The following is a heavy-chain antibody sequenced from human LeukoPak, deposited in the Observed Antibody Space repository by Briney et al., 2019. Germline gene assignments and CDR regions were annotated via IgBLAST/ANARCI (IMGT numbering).Heavy chain of an antibody. V-gene: IGHV4-34*01. Sequence: SETLSLTCAVYGGSFSGYYWSWIRQPPGKGLEWIGEINHSGSTNYNPSLKSRVTISVDTSKNQFSLELSSVTAADTALYYCARGRGGSYYSGFDPWGQGTLVSVSS. J-gene: IGHJ5*02. D-gene: IGHD1-26*01. CDR2: INHSGST. CDR3: ARGRGGSYYSGFDP. CDR1: GGSFSGYY.